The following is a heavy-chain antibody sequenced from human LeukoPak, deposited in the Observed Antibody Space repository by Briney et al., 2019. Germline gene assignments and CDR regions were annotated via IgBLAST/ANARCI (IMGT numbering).Heavy chain of an antibody. CDR1: GGSISSYY. J-gene: IGHJ4*02. CDR3: ARDLMTTVTTGTDY. V-gene: IGHV4-59*01. Sequence: SETLSLTCTVSGGSISSYYWSWIRQPPGKGLEWIGYIYYSGSTNYNPSLKSRVTISVDTSKNQLSLKLSSVTAADTAVYYCARDLMTTVTTGTDYWGQGTLVTVSS. CDR2: IYYSGST. D-gene: IGHD4-17*01.